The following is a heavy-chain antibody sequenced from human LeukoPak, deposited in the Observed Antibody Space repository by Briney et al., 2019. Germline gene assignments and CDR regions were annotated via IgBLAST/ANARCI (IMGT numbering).Heavy chain of an antibody. CDR1: GFTFSSYW. V-gene: IGHV3-7*01. Sequence: PGGSLRLSCAVSGFTFSSYWMSWVRQAPGKGLEWVANIKQDGNEKYYVDSVKGRFTISRDNAKNSLYLQMNSLRAEDTAVYYCARWGIAAPGGYWGQGTLVTVSS. CDR3: ARWGIAAPGGY. CDR2: IKQDGNEK. J-gene: IGHJ4*02. D-gene: IGHD6-13*01.